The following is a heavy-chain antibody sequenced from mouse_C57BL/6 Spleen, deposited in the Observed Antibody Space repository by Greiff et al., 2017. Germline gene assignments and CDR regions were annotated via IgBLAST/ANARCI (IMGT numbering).Heavy chain of an antibody. Sequence: VQLQQSGPELVKPGASVKISCKASGYAFSSSWMNWVKQRPGKGLEWIGRIYPGDGDTNYNGKFKGKATLTADKSPSTAYMQLSSLTSEDSAVYFCAPITTVVATPYYAMDYWGQGTSVTVSS. V-gene: IGHV1-82*01. J-gene: IGHJ4*01. D-gene: IGHD1-1*01. CDR1: GYAFSSSW. CDR3: APITTVVATPYYAMDY. CDR2: IYPGDGDT.